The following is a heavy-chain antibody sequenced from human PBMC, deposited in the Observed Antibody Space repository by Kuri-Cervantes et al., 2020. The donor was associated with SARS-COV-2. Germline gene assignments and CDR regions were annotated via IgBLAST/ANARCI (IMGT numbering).Heavy chain of an antibody. CDR1: GFTVSSNY. J-gene: IGHJ4*02. V-gene: IGHV3-53*01. CDR3: ARDSPLVGATWNYFDY. D-gene: IGHD1-26*01. Sequence: GESLKISCAASGFTVSSNYMSWVRQAPGKGLEWVSVIYSGGSTYYADSVKGRFTISRDNAKNSLYLQMNSLRAEDTAVYYCARDSPLVGATWNYFDYWGQGTLVTDSS. CDR2: IYSGGST.